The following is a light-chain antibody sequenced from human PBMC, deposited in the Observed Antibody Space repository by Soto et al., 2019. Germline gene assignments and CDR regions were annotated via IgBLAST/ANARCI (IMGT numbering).Light chain of an antibody. CDR1: QSVSSSY. CDR3: QQYGSSPWT. J-gene: IGKJ1*01. CDR2: GAS. Sequence: EIVLTQSPGTLSLSPGERATLSCRASQSVSSSYLAWYQQKPGQAPRLLIYGASSRATGITDRFSGSGSGTDFTLTIIRLEPEDFAVYYCQQYGSSPWTFGQGTKVEIK. V-gene: IGKV3-20*01.